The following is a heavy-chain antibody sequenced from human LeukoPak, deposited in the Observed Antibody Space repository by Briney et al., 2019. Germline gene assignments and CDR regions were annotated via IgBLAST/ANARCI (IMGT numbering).Heavy chain of an antibody. CDR3: AIAGAPQSDYYGMDV. J-gene: IGHJ6*02. CDR1: GYSFTSYW. Sequence: PGESLKISCKGSGYSFTSYWIGWVRQMPGKGLEWMGIIYPGDSDTRYSPSFQGQVTISADKSISTAYLQWSSLKASDTAMYYCAIAGAPQSDYYGMDVWGQGTTVTVSS. D-gene: IGHD1-26*01. V-gene: IGHV5-51*01. CDR2: IYPGDSDT.